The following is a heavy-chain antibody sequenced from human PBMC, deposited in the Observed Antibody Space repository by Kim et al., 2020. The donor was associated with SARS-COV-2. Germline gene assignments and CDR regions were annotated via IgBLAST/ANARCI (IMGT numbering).Heavy chain of an antibody. V-gene: IGHV3-30*07. J-gene: IGHJ4*02. CDR3: ARIRITMVRGPPTEQSYYFDY. D-gene: IGHD3-10*01. Sequence: FTISRDNSQNTLYLQMNSLRAEDTAVYYCARIRITMVRGPPTEQSYYFDYWGQGTLVTVSS.